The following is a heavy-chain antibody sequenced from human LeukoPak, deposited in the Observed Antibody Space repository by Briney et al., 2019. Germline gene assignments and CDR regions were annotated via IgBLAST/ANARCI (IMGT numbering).Heavy chain of an antibody. CDR3: ARHVRQQLPPKAFDY. CDR1: GGSISSSTHY. D-gene: IGHD6-13*01. V-gene: IGHV4-39*01. Sequence: SETLSLTCNVYGGSISSSTHYWGWIRQPPGKGLEWIGSIYYSGTTNYNPSLKSRVTISVDTSKNQFSLKLSSVTAADTAVYYCARHVRQQLPPKAFDYWGQGTLVTVSS. J-gene: IGHJ4*02. CDR2: IYYSGTT.